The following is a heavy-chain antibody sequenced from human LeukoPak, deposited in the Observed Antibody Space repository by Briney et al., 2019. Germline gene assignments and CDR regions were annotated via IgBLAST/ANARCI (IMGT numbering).Heavy chain of an antibody. Sequence: GGSLRLSCVVSGFTVSTNYMNWVRQAPGKGLEWVSVISSGGSTYCADSVKGRFTISRDNSKNTLYLQMSSLRAEDTALYYCARVRIAASGTDAFDIWGQGTVVTVSS. CDR2: ISSGGST. D-gene: IGHD6-13*01. J-gene: IGHJ3*02. CDR3: ARVRIAASGTDAFDI. CDR1: GFTVSTNY. V-gene: IGHV3-53*01.